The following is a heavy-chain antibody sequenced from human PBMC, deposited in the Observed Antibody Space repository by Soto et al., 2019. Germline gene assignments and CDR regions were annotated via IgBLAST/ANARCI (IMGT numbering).Heavy chain of an antibody. J-gene: IGHJ6*02. CDR1: GGSMRSYY. CDR3: ARDSTFCGLDV. CDR2: IFYNEKN. V-gene: IGHV4-59*01. Sequence: QVELRESGPGLVKPSETLSLTCNVSGGSMRSYYWTWMRQSPGKGLEWLGNIFYNEKNNLNPSLKSRLSISVGTSKKKFSLMLSSVTAEDTAIYYCARDSTFCGLDVWGQGTTVTVSS.